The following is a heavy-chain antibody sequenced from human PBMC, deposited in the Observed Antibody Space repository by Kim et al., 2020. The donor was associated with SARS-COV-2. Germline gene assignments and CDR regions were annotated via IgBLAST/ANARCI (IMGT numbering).Heavy chain of an antibody. CDR2: IHHTGGT. V-gene: IGHV4-4*02. CDR1: GASISNNNW. Sequence: SETLSLTCAVSGASISNNNWWSWVRQPPGKGLEWIGEIHHTGGTNYNPSLRSRVTISVNKSKNQFSLELSSVTAADTAIYYWAGVGIESGGSGYNLFDP. CDR3: AGVGIESGGSGYNLFDP. D-gene: IGHD6-13*01. J-gene: IGHJ5*02.